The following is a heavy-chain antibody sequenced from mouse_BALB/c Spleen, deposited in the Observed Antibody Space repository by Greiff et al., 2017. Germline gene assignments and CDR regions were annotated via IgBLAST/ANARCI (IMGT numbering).Heavy chain of an antibody. D-gene: IGHD1-1*01. CDR1: GFSLTSYG. V-gene: IGHV2-2*02. CDR2: IWSGGST. CDR3: ARIPPITTVVPMDY. Sequence: VQLQQSGPGLVQPSQSLSITCTVSGFSLTSYGVHWVRQSPGKGLEWLGVIWSGGSTDYNAAFISRLSISKDNSKSQVFFKMNSLQANDTAIYYCARIPPITTVVPMDYWGQGTSVTVSS. J-gene: IGHJ4*01.